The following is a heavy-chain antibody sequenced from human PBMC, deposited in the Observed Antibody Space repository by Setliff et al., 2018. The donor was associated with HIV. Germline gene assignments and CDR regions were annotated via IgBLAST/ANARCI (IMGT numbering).Heavy chain of an antibody. V-gene: IGHV1-18*01. J-gene: IGHJ6*02. CDR1: GYTFTAYS. CDR2: ISTYSDET. Sequence: ASVKVSCKPSGYTFTAYSLSWVRQAPGQGLEWMGWISTYSDETSYAQKLQGRVTMTTDTSTSTAYMELRRLRFDDTAVYYCARDVEHMMDVWGQGTTVTV. CDR3: ARDVEHMMDV.